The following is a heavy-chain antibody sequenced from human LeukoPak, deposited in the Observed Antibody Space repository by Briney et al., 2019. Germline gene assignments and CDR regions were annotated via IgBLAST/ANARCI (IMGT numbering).Heavy chain of an antibody. CDR2: IYTRGKT. J-gene: IGHJ5*02. D-gene: IGHD3-10*01. CDR1: GGSVSSYY. CDR3: ARHLHSDGSGSYLNWLDP. Sequence: SETLSLTCTVSGGSVSSYYWSWIRHPPGKGLEWVGYIYTRGKTNSNPSLKGRVTILGDTSKNQFSLKLSSVSAADTAVYYCARHLHSDGSGSYLNWLDPWGQGILVTVSS. V-gene: IGHV4-4*09.